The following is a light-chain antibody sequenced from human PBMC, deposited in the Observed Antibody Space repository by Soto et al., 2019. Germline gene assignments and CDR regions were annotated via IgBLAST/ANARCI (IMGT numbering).Light chain of an antibody. V-gene: IGKV3-20*01. CDR2: GAS. CDR1: QRAAGNF. Sequence: ELFLTQSPDTLCLSPVDRSALSFRASQRAAGNFLAWYQQKPGQSPRLLIYGASYRASDIPDRFSGSGSGTDFTLTISRLEPEDFAMYFCQVYGTNPIFTFGPGTKVDIK. J-gene: IGKJ3*01. CDR3: QVYGTNPIFT.